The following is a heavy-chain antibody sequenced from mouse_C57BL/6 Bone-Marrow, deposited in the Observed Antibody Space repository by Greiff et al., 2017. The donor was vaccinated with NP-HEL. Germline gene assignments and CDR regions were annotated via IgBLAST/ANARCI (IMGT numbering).Heavy chain of an antibody. CDR3: ARRDYYGSPWFAY. V-gene: IGHV1-64*01. Sequence: QVQLQQPGAELVKPGASVKLSCKASGYTFTSYWMHWVKQRPGQGLEWIGMIHPNSGSTNYNEKFKSKATLTVDKSSSTAYMQLSSLTSEDSAVYYYARRDYYGSPWFAYWGQGTLVTVSA. CDR2: IHPNSGST. CDR1: GYTFTSYW. D-gene: IGHD1-1*01. J-gene: IGHJ3*01.